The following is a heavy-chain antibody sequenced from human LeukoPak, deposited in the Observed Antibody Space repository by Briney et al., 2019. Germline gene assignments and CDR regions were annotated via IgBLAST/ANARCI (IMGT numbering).Heavy chain of an antibody. J-gene: IGHJ4*02. Sequence: GGSLRLSCAASGFTFSSYSMNWVRQAPGKGLEWVSYISSSSSTIYYADSVKGRFTISRDNAKNSLYLQMNSLRAEDTAVYYCARGALLQIIGYWGQGTLVTVSS. CDR2: ISSSSSTI. CDR3: ARGALLQIIGY. D-gene: IGHD2-15*01. CDR1: GFTFSSYS. V-gene: IGHV3-48*01.